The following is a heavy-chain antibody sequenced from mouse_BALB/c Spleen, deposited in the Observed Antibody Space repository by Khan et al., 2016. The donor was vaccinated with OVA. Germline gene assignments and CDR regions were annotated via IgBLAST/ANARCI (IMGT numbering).Heavy chain of an antibody. V-gene: IGHV3-2*02. J-gene: IGHJ3*01. CDR2: INYSGGT. CDR1: GYSITSDYA. CDR3: ARWFAY. Sequence: LQESGPGLVKPSQSLSLTCTVTGYSITSDYAWNWIRQFPGNKLEWMGYINYSGGTSYLPSLKSRISITRDTSKIQFFLQLNSVTTEDSATYYCARWFAYWGQGTLVTVS.